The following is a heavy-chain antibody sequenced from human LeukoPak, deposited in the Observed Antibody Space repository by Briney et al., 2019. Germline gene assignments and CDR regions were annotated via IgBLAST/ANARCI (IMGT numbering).Heavy chain of an antibody. CDR1: GFSFSSYA. V-gene: IGHV3-23*01. D-gene: IGHD3-10*01. CDR3: AKGESIFEY. J-gene: IGHJ4*02. Sequence: GGSLRLSCAASGFSFSSYAMSWVRQAPGKGLEWVSAITDSGTSTYYADSVKGRFTISRENSKNTLYLQMNSLRAEDTDVYYCAKGESIFEYWGQGTLVTVSS. CDR2: ITDSGTST.